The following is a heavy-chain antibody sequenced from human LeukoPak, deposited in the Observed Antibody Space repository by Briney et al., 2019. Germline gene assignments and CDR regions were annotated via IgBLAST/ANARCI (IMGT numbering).Heavy chain of an antibody. CDR3: ARKDYYGSGSYYSQPMDV. Sequence: GGSLRLSCAASGFTFSSYAMSWVRQAPGKGLEWVSAISGSGGSTYYADSVKGRFTISRDNAKNSLYLQMNSLRAEDTAVYYCARKDYYGSGSYYSQPMDVWGQGTTVTVSS. CDR1: GFTFSSYA. J-gene: IGHJ6*02. V-gene: IGHV3-23*01. CDR2: ISGSGGST. D-gene: IGHD3-10*01.